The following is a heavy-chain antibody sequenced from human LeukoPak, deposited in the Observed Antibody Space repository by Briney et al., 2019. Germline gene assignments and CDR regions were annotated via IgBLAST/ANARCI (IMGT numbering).Heavy chain of an antibody. CDR1: GFTFSSYA. J-gene: IGHJ4*02. Sequence: TGGSLRLSCAASGFTFSSYAMHWVRQAPGKGLEYVSAISSNGGSTYYANSVKGRLTISRDNSKNTLYLQMNSLRAEDTAVYYCAKGRGLLSGSYIPFDYWGQGTLVTVSS. CDR3: AKGRGLLSGSYIPFDY. V-gene: IGHV3-64*01. D-gene: IGHD1-26*01. CDR2: ISSNGGST.